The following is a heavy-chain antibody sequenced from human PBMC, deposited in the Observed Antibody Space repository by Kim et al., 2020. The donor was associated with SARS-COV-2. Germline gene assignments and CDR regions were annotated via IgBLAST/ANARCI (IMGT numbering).Heavy chain of an antibody. D-gene: IGHD3-10*01. Sequence: SLKSRVTISVDTSKNQFSLKLSSVTAADTAVYYCARRLAGKYGSGSYYDYWGQGTLVTVSS. CDR3: ARRLAGKYGSGSYYDY. V-gene: IGHV4-59*01. J-gene: IGHJ4*02.